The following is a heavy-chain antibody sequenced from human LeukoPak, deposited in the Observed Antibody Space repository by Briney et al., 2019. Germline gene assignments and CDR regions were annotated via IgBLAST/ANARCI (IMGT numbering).Heavy chain of an antibody. CDR1: GFTFSSYA. CDR2: ISGSGGST. J-gene: IGHJ4*02. V-gene: IGHV3-23*01. CDR3: ARDTTSISHNFDY. Sequence: GGSLRLSCAASGFTFSSYAMSWVRQAPGNGVGWVSAISGSGGSTYYADSVKGRFTISRDNAKNSLYLQMNSLRAEDTAVYYCARDTTSISHNFDYWGQGTLVTVSS. D-gene: IGHD2/OR15-2a*01.